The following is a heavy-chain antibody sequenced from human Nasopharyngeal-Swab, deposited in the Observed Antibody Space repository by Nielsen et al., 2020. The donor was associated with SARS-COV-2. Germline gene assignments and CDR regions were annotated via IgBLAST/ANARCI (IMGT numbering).Heavy chain of an antibody. CDR2: ISGSGGST. CDR1: GFIVSSNY. D-gene: IGHD5-18*01. CDR3: ARDSYGLDY. Sequence: GESLKISCAASGFIVSSNYMSWVRQAPGKGLEWVSAISGSGGSTYYADSVKGRFTISRDNSKNTLYLQMNSLRAEDTAVYYCARDSYGLDYWGQGTLVTVSS. V-gene: IGHV3-53*05. J-gene: IGHJ4*02.